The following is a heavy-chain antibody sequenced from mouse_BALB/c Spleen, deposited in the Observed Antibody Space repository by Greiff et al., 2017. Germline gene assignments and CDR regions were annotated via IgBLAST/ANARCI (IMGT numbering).Heavy chain of an antibody. CDR2: IYPGDGDT. CDR1: GYTFTSYW. D-gene: IGHD2-1*01. Sequence: QVQLQQSGAELARPGASVKLSCKASGYTFTSYWMQWVKQRPGQGLEWIGAIYPGDGDTRYTQKFKGKATLTADKSSSTAYMQLSSLASEDSAVYYCASYGTSWFAYWGQGTLVTVSA. CDR3: ASYGTSWFAY. J-gene: IGHJ3*01. V-gene: IGHV1-87*01.